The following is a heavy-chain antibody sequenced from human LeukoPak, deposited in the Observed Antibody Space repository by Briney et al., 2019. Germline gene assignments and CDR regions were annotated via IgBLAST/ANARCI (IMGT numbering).Heavy chain of an antibody. D-gene: IGHD3-10*01. CDR1: GGSISSGGCS. V-gene: IGHV4-30-2*01. CDR2: IYHSGST. J-gene: IGHJ4*02. Sequence: PSQTLSLTCAVSGGSISSGGCSWGWIRQPPGKGLEWIVYIYHSGSTYYNPSLKSRFTISVDRSKNQFSLKLSSVTAADTAVYYCARGRHYYGSGSYYADQIFDYWGQGTLVTVSS. CDR3: ARGRHYYGSGSYYADQIFDY.